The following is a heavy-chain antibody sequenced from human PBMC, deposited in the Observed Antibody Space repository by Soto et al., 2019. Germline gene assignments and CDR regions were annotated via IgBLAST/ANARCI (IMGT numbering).Heavy chain of an antibody. CDR1: GYIFVNYG. CDR2: ISRYSGNT. D-gene: IGHD3-16*01. J-gene: IGHJ6*02. CDR3: AMVDNYVTPTPQDV. V-gene: IGHV1-18*01. Sequence: QVQLVQSGDEVRKPGSSVKVSCKASGYIFVNYGIAWVRQAPGQGLEWMGWISRYSGNTHYASKVQGRLTMTTDTSTSTAYMDLGSLTSDDTAAYYCAMVDNYVTPTPQDVWGQGTTVTVSS.